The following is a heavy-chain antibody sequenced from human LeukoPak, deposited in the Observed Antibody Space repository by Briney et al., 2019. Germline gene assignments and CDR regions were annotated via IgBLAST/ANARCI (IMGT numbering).Heavy chain of an antibody. D-gene: IGHD2-2*01. J-gene: IGHJ5*02. V-gene: IGHV3-30*04. Sequence: GRSLRLSCAASGFTFSSYAMHWVRQAPGKGLEWVAVISYDGSNKYYADSAKGRFTISRDNSKNTLYLQMNSLRAEDTAVYYCARGGDIVVVPAALIGWFDPWGQGTLVTVSS. CDR3: ARGGDIVVVPAALIGWFDP. CDR2: ISYDGSNK. CDR1: GFTFSSYA.